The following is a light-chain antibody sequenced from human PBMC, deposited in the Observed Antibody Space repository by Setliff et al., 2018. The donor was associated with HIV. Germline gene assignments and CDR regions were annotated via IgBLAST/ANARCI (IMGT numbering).Light chain of an antibody. CDR3: SSYTTTSTTV. CDR1: RSDVGGYNS. Sequence: ALTQPASVSGSPGQSITISCTGTRSDVGGYNSVSWYQQHPGKVPKVLIYEVSNRPSGVSNRFSGSKSGNTASLTISGLQADDEADYYCSSYTTTSTTVFGTGTKGTV. V-gene: IGLV2-14*03. CDR2: EVS. J-gene: IGLJ1*01.